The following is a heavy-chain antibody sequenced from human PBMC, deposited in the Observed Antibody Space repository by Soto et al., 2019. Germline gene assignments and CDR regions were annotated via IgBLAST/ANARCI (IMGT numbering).Heavy chain of an antibody. CDR1: GYTFTSYD. Sequence: ASVKVSCKASGYTFTSYDINWVRQATGRGLEWMGWMNPNSGNTGYAQEFQGRVHMTRNTSISTAYMELSSLRSEDAAVYYCARGLYYYGSGSPDAFDIWGQGTMVTVSS. CDR2: MNPNSGNT. D-gene: IGHD3-10*01. J-gene: IGHJ3*02. CDR3: ARGLYYYGSGSPDAFDI. V-gene: IGHV1-8*01.